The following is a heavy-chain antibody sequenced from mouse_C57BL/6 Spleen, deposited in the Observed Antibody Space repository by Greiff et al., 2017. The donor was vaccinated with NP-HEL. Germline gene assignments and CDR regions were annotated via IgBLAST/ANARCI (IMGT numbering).Heavy chain of an antibody. CDR2: ISDGGGYT. J-gene: IGHJ4*01. V-gene: IGHV5-4*01. CDR1: GFTFSSYA. Sequence: EVQLVESGGGLVKPGGSLKLSCAASGFTFSSYAMSWVRQTPEKRLEWVATISDGGGYTYYPDNVKGRFTMSRDNAKNNLYLQMSKLKSEDAAMYYCARERRTYAIDYWGQGTTVTVSS. CDR3: ARERRTYAIDY.